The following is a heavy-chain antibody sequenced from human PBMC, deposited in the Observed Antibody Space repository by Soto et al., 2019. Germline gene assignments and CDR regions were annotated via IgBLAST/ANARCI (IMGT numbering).Heavy chain of an antibody. Sequence: EVQLLESGXXXVQPGGSLRLSCAASGFTFSSYAMSWVRQAPGKGLEWVSAISGSGGSTYYADSVKGRFTISRHNSKNTLYLQINSLRAEDTAVYYCAKSLRGSGSYWGQGTLVTVSS. V-gene: IGHV3-23*01. CDR3: AKSLRGSGSY. CDR2: ISGSGGST. CDR1: GFTFSSYA. J-gene: IGHJ4*02. D-gene: IGHD3-10*01.